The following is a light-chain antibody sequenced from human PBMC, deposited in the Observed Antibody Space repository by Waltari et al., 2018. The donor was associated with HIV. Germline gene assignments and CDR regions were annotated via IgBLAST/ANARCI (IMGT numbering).Light chain of an antibody. V-gene: IGKV1-33*01. CDR3: QQYDNLPFT. J-gene: IGKJ2*01. CDR2: DAS. CDR1: QDINSY. Sequence: DIQMTQSPSSLSASEGDRVTITCQASQDINSYLNWYQKKPGKAPELLIFDASNLKTGVPSRFSGSGSGTHFSFTITSLQPEDLAIYYCQQYDNLPFTFGQGTKLEIK.